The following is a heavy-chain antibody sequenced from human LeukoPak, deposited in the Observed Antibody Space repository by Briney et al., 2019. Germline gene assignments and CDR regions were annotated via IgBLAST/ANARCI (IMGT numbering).Heavy chain of an antibody. Sequence: SETLSLTCTVSGGSISSSTDYWGWIRRHPGKGLEWIGSIYYSGSTYYNPSLKSRVTMSVDTPKNQFSLKMSSVTAADTAVYYCARTPEVVGWFDPWGQGTLVTVSS. J-gene: IGHJ5*02. CDR1: GGSISSSTDY. V-gene: IGHV4-39*01. CDR3: ARTPEVVGWFDP. CDR2: IYYSGST.